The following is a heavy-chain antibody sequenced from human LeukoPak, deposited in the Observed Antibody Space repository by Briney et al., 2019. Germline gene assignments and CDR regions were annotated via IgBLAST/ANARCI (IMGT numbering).Heavy chain of an antibody. CDR2: ISISGTTI. Sequence: GVSLRLSCAASGFTFTDFYMSWIRQAPGKGLEWVSYISISGTTIYYADSVKGRFTFSRDNAKNSLYLQMNSLRAEDTAVYYCARTGRLQYGDFVAFDYWGQGTLVTVSS. V-gene: IGHV3-11*01. CDR3: ARTGRLQYGDFVAFDY. D-gene: IGHD4-17*01. CDR1: GFTFTDFY. J-gene: IGHJ4*02.